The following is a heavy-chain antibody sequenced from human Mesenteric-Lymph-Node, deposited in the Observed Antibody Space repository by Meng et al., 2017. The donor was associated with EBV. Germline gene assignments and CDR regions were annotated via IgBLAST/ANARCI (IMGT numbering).Heavy chain of an antibody. CDR2: VYRGGST. CDR1: GSTFRSND. CDR3: ARGWWLDY. V-gene: IGHV3-53*01. Sequence: RVVSGGRGVPPRVVLRFSCALSGSTFRSNDMGWVRQAPGKGLEWVSVVYRGGSTYYADSVKGRFTISRDNSKNTLYLQMNSLRAEDTAVYYCARGWWLDYWGQGTLVTVSS. J-gene: IGHJ4*02. D-gene: IGHD2-15*01.